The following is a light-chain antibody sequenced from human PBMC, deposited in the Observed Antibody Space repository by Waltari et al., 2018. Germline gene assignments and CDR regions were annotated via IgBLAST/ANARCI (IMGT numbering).Light chain of an antibody. CDR3: QVWDSSPDHVV. V-gene: IGLV3-21*02. Sequence: SYALTQPPSVSVAPGQMAKITCVGDNIGLQGGQWYQQQAGPAPWILLCDDGQGPSGSPEGFSGSKSGNTATLTISRVEAGHEADYFCQVWDSSPDHVVFGGGTKLTVL. J-gene: IGLJ2*01. CDR2: DDG. CDR1: NIGLQG.